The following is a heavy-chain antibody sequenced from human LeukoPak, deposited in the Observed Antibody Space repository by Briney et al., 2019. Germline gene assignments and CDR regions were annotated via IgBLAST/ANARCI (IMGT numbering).Heavy chain of an antibody. D-gene: IGHD4-17*01. CDR2: ICNYNGNT. CDR1: GYMFSNYG. J-gene: IGHJ4*02. Sequence: ASVKVSRKASGYMFSNYGITWVRQAPGQGLEWIGWICNYNGNTNYAQRFQGRVSMTTATSTTAVYMELTSLRSDDTAVYYCARGPTSVNLDFWGQGTLVTVSS. V-gene: IGHV1-18*01. CDR3: ARGPTSVNLDF.